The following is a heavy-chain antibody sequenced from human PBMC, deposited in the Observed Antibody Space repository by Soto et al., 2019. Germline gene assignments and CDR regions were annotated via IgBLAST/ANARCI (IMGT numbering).Heavy chain of an antibody. V-gene: IGHV3-33*01. Sequence: QVQLVESGGGVVQPGRSLRLSCVAPGVIFSGYGMHWVRQAPGKGLEWVAVIRCDGSNIYYADSVKGRFTISRDNSKNTLYLQMNSLRAEDTAVYYCARGGVGYTVFFGYFDYWGQGALVTVSS. CDR3: ARGGVGYTVFFGYFDY. D-gene: IGHD1-26*01. J-gene: IGHJ4*02. CDR1: GVIFSGYG. CDR2: IRCDGSNI.